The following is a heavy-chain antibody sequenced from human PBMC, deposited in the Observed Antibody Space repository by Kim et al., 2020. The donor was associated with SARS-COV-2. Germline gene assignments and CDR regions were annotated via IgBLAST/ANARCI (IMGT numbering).Heavy chain of an antibody. J-gene: IGHJ6*02. Sequence: ASVKVSCKASGYTFTSYYMHWVRQAPGQGLEWMGIINPSGGSTSYAQKFQGRVTMTRDTSTSTVYMELSSLRSEDTAVYYCARDYGDYGDGYYYYYGMDVWGQGTTVTVSS. CDR3: ARDYGDYGDGYYYYYGMDV. D-gene: IGHD4-17*01. CDR1: GYTFTSYY. CDR2: INPSGGST. V-gene: IGHV1-46*01.